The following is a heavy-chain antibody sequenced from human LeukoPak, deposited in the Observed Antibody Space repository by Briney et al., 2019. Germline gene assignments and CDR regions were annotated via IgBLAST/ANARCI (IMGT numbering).Heavy chain of an antibody. CDR1: GGTFSSYA. J-gene: IGHJ4*02. V-gene: IGHV1-69*06. CDR3: ARAKQQPYPSFDH. D-gene: IGHD6-13*01. CDR2: IIPIFGTA. Sequence: GASVKVSCKASGGTFSSYAISWVRQAPGQGLEWMGGIIPIFGTANYAQKFQGRVTITADKSTSTAYMELSSLRSEDTAVYYCARAKQQPYPSFDHWGQGTLVTVSS.